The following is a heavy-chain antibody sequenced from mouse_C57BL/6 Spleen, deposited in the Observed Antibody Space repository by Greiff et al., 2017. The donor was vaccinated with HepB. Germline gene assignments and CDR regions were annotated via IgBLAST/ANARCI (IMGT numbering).Heavy chain of an antibody. CDR2: ISYDGSN. CDR1: GYSITSGYY. J-gene: IGHJ1*03. V-gene: IGHV3-6*01. CDR3: AREIYDGYYWYFDV. D-gene: IGHD2-3*01. Sequence: VQLKESGPGLVKPSQSLSLTCSVTGYSITSGYYWNWIRQFPGNKLEWMGYISYDGSNNYNPSLKNRISITRDTSKNQFFLKLNSVTTEDTATYYCAREIYDGYYWYFDVWGTGTTVTVSS.